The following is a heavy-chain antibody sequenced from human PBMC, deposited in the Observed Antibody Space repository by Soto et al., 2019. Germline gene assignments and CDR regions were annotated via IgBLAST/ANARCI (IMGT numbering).Heavy chain of an antibody. Sequence: GGSLRLSCAASRFTFSDYYMTWIRQAPGKGLEWVSYISTYSSTIEYADSVKGRFTISRDNAKDSLYLQMNSLRAEDTAVYYCARFQPRHYASSGYSAFDIWGQGTKVTVSS. J-gene: IGHJ3*02. CDR3: ARFQPRHYASSGYSAFDI. CDR1: RFTFSDYY. CDR2: ISTYSSTI. V-gene: IGHV3-11*01. D-gene: IGHD3-22*01.